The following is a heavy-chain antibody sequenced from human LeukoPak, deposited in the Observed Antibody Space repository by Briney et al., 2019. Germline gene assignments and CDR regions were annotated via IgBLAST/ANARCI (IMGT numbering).Heavy chain of an antibody. CDR3: ARERCLQVGSNYYGLDV. V-gene: IGHV6-1*01. Sequence: SQTLSLTCAISGDSVSSNRAAWNWIRQSPSRGLEWLGRTYYWSKWYNDYAVSVKSRININPDTSKNQFSLQLNSVTPEDTAVYYCARERCLQVGSNYYGLDVWGQGTTVTVSS. D-gene: IGHD5-24*01. J-gene: IGHJ6*02. CDR2: TYYWSKWYN. CDR1: GDSVSSNRAA.